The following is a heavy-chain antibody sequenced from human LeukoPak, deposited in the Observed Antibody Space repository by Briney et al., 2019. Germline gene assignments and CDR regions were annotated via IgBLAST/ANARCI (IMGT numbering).Heavy chain of an antibody. J-gene: IGHJ4*02. D-gene: IGHD4-17*01. Sequence: GGTLRLSCAASGFTFSSYGMNWVRQAPGKGLEWVSTIRNSGSSTSYADSVKGRFTISRDNSKNTLYLQMNSLRADDTALYYCAKQSHDYGGYMDFWGQGTLVTVSS. CDR3: AKQSHDYGGYMDF. V-gene: IGHV3-23*01. CDR2: IRNSGSST. CDR1: GFTFSSYG.